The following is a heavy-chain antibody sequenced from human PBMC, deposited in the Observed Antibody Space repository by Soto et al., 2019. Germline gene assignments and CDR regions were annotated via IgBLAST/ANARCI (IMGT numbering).Heavy chain of an antibody. Sequence: PGGSLRLSCAASGFTFSSYAMSWVRQAPGKGLEWVSAISGSGGSTYYADSVKGRFTISRDNSKNTLYLQMNSLRAEDTAVYYCALPFGYCSSYFLVVVAATRCAFDIWGQGTMVTVSS. J-gene: IGHJ3*02. CDR1: GFTFSSYA. CDR2: ISGSGGST. CDR3: ALPFGYCSSYFLVVVAATRCAFDI. V-gene: IGHV3-23*01. D-gene: IGHD2-15*01.